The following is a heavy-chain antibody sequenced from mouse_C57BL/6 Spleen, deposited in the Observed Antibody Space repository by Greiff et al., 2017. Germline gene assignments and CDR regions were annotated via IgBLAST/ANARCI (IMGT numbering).Heavy chain of an antibody. CDR3: TRRDYYGSSYYFDY. Sequence: EVQGVESGTVLARPGASVKMSCKTSGYTFTSYWMHWVKQRPGQGLEWIGAIYPGNSDTSYNQKFKGKAKLTAVTSASTAYMELSSLTNEDSAVYYCTRRDYYGSSYYFDYWGQGTTLTVSS. CDR2: IYPGNSDT. V-gene: IGHV1-5*01. D-gene: IGHD1-1*01. CDR1: GYTFTSYW. J-gene: IGHJ2*01.